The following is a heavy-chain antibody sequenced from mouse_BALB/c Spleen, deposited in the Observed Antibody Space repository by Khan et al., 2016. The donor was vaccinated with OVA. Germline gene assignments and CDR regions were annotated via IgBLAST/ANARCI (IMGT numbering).Heavy chain of an antibody. J-gene: IGHJ2*01. V-gene: IGHV5-6-4*01. CDR2: ITSGGSYT. D-gene: IGHD1-1*01. Sequence: EVELVESGGGLVKPGGSLKLSCAASGFAFSSYSMSWVRQTPEKRLEWVATITSGGSYTYYPDSVKGRFTISRDIAKKTLYMKLSSLKSEDTAMYYCTRDRNYYGSSFYFDYWGQGTTLTVSS. CDR3: TRDRNYYGSSFYFDY. CDR1: GFAFSSYS.